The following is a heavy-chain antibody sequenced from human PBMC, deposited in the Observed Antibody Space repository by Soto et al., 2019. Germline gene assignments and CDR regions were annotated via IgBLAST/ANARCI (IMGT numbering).Heavy chain of an antibody. V-gene: IGHV1-69*02. CDR3: ARHHGATVVPAAIGWFDP. D-gene: IGHD2-2*02. J-gene: IGHJ5*02. Sequence: ASVKVSCKASGYTFTNYYTISWVRQAPGQGLEWMGRIIPILGIANYAQKFQGRVTITADKSTSTAYMELSSLRSEDTAVYYCARHHGATVVPAAIGWFDPWGQGTLVTVSS. CDR2: IIPILGIA. CDR1: GYTFTNYYT.